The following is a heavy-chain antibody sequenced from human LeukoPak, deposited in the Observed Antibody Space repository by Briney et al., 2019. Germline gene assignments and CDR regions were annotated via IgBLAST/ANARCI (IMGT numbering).Heavy chain of an antibody. CDR2: IYNSGST. Sequence: SETLSLTCTVSGGSISSSSYYWGWIRQPPGKGLEWIGTIYNSGSTHYNPSPKSRVTISVDTSKNQFSLKLSSVTAADTAVYYCARLGYCSSTSCYEFDYWGQGALVTVSS. CDR3: ARLGYCSSTSCYEFDY. D-gene: IGHD2-2*01. V-gene: IGHV4-39*01. J-gene: IGHJ4*02. CDR1: GGSISSSSYY.